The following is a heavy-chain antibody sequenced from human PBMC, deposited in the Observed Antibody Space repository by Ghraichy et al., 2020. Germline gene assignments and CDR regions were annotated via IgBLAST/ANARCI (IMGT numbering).Heavy chain of an antibody. D-gene: IGHD2-2*01. Sequence: GESLNISCDSYGFTFKDYNMNWVRQVPGKGLEWVAYINKVSNTIYYAHSVEGRFTVSRDMTSLYLQMNSLKDEDTGIYYCARGGAPAAIFEYWGQGTQVTVSS. CDR3: ARGGAPAAIFEY. V-gene: IGHV3-48*02. CDR1: GFTFKDYN. CDR2: INKVSNTI. J-gene: IGHJ4*02.